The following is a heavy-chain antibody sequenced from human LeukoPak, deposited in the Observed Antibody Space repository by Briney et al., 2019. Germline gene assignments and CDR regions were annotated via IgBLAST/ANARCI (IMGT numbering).Heavy chain of an antibody. Sequence: GASVKVSCKASGYTLTSYGISWVRQAPGQGLEWMGWISAYNGNTNYAQKLQGRVTMTTDTSTSTAYMELRSLRSDDTAVYYCARAYGLWFGELLDLWGQGTLVTVSS. CDR3: ARAYGLWFGELLDL. CDR2: ISAYNGNT. CDR1: GYTLTSYG. J-gene: IGHJ5*02. D-gene: IGHD3-10*01. V-gene: IGHV1-18*01.